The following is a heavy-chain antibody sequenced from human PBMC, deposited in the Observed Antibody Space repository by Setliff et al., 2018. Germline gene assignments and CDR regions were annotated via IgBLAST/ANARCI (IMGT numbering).Heavy chain of an antibody. CDR2: IKQDGSDK. V-gene: IGHV3-7*03. CDR1: GFTFSNHW. Sequence: GSLRLSCAASGFTFSNHWMTWVRQAPGKGLEWVANIKQDGSDKYYVDSVKGRFTVSRDNAKNSLYLQMSSLRAEDTAVYYCARVWFGNMDVWGKGTTVTVSS. D-gene: IGHD3-10*01. J-gene: IGHJ6*03. CDR3: ARVWFGNMDV.